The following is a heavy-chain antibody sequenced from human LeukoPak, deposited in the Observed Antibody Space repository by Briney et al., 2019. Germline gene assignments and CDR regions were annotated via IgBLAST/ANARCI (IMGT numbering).Heavy chain of an antibody. J-gene: IGHJ4*02. CDR1: GFTFNRYG. V-gene: IGHV3-23*01. D-gene: IGHD6-19*01. Sequence: PGGTLRLSCAASGFTFNRYGMSWVRQAPGKGLEWVSAISGSGGTTYYADSVKGRFTISRDNSKNTLYLKINSLRAEDTAVYYCAKDHLPGIVVADRDYWGQGTLVTVSS. CDR2: ISGSGGTT. CDR3: AKDHLPGIVVADRDY.